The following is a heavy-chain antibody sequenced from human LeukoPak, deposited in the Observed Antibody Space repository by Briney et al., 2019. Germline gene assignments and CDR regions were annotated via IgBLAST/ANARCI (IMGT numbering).Heavy chain of an antibody. CDR2: ILGSGGST. V-gene: IGHV3-23*01. Sequence: PGGSLRLSCAASGFTFSNYAMSWVRQAPGKGLEWVSGILGSGGSTYYADSVKGRFTVSRDNSKSTLYLQMNSLRAEATALYYCAKWGDYDVLTGYYVPDYWGQGTLVTVSS. CDR3: AKWGDYDVLTGYYVPDY. J-gene: IGHJ4*02. CDR1: GFTFSNYA. D-gene: IGHD3-9*01.